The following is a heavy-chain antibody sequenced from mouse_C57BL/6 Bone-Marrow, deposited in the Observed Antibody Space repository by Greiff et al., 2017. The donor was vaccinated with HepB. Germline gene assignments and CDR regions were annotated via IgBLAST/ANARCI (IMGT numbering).Heavy chain of an antibody. D-gene: IGHD2-1*01. Sequence: EVQLQQSGPELVKPGASVKISCKASGYTFTDYYMNWVKQSHGKSLEWIGDINPNNGGNSYNQKLKGKATLTVDKSSSTAYMELRSLTSEDSAVYYCARGPPDGNFHYYAMDYRGQSASVTASS. CDR3: ARGPPDGNFHYYAMDY. CDR1: GYTFTDYY. V-gene: IGHV1-26*01. J-gene: IGHJ4*01. CDR2: INPNNGGN.